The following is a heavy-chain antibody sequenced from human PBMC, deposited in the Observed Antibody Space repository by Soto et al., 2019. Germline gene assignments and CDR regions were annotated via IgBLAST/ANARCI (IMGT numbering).Heavy chain of an antibody. J-gene: IGHJ6*02. V-gene: IGHV1-18*01. CDR3: ATEERYYGMDV. CDR1: GYTFSSYD. CDR2: ISPYNGNT. Sequence: QGQLVQSGAEVKKPGASVKVSCKTAGYTFSSYDIGWVRQAPGQGLEWMGWISPYNGNTNYAQKFQGRVTMTTDISTKTAYVELRSLRSDDTAVYYCATEERYYGMDVWGQGTTVTVSS.